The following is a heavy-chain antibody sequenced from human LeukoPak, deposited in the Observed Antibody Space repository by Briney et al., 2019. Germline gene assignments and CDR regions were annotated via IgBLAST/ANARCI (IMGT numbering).Heavy chain of an antibody. CDR2: MDRDGSET. CDR3: ASYCSSTSCYSFDF. D-gene: IGHD2-2*01. V-gene: IGHV3-7*01. CDR1: GFTLCKYL. Sequence: GGSLRLSCVASGFTLCKYLMAWVRQTPGRKLEWVAKMDRDGSETYYVDSVRGRFTISRDNAKNSLYLQMNSLRAEDTAIYYCASYCSSTSCYSFDFWGQGTLVTVSS. J-gene: IGHJ4*02.